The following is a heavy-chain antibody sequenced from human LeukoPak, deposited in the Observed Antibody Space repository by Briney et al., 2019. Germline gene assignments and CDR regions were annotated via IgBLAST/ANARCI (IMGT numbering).Heavy chain of an antibody. D-gene: IGHD4-17*01. Sequence: ASVKVSCKVSGYTLTELSMHWVRQAPGKGLEWMGGFDPEDGETIYAQKFQGRVTMTEDTSTDTAYMELSSLRSEDTAVYYCATARSGYGDYGWFDPWGQGTLVTVSS. CDR2: FDPEDGET. V-gene: IGHV1-24*01. CDR1: GYTLTELS. CDR3: ATARSGYGDYGWFDP. J-gene: IGHJ5*02.